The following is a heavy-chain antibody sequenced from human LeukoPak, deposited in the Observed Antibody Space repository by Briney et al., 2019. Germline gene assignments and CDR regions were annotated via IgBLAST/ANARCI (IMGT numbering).Heavy chain of an antibody. CDR3: ARGMIPTYYDFWSGSTHFDY. J-gene: IGHJ4*02. V-gene: IGHV3-21*01. CDR1: GFTFRSYS. D-gene: IGHD3-3*01. CDR2: ISSSSSDI. Sequence: GGALRLSCAASGFTFRSYSMNWVRQAPGEGLEWVSSISSSSSDIYYADSVKGGFTISRDTAKNSLYMQMNRLRAEDTAVYYSARGMIPTYYDFWSGSTHFDYWGQGTLVTVSS.